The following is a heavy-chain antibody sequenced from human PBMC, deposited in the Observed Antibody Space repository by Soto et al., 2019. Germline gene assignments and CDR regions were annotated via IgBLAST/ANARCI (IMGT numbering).Heavy chain of an antibody. D-gene: IGHD6-13*01. Sequence: EVQFLESGGGLVQPGGSLRLSCAAAGFTFSIYAMSWVRQAPGKGLEWVSAISGSGGSTYYSDSVKGRFTISRDNSKNMLYLQMNSLRADDTAVYYCAKATRGGAATLIRDYWGQGTLVTVSS. CDR3: AKATRGGAATLIRDY. V-gene: IGHV3-23*01. CDR2: ISGSGGST. J-gene: IGHJ4*02. CDR1: GFTFSIYA.